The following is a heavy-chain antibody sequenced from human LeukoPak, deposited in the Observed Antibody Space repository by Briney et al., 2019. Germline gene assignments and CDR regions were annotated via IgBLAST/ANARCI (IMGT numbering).Heavy chain of an antibody. CDR1: GRSISSGGYS. CDR3: ARTRGSGSSHYFDY. Sequence: SETLSLTCAVSGRSISSGGYSWGWIRQPPGKGPEWIGDIYHSGSAYYTPSLKSRVTISVDRSKNQFSLKLSSVTAADTAVYYCARTRGSGSSHYFDYWGQGTLVTVSS. V-gene: IGHV4-30-2*01. CDR2: IYHSGSA. J-gene: IGHJ4*02. D-gene: IGHD3-10*01.